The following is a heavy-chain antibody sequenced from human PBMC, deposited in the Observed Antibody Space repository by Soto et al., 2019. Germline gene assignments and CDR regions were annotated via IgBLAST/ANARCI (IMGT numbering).Heavy chain of an antibody. J-gene: IGHJ4*02. CDR3: AKPKGVDSPFDS. D-gene: IGHD3-22*01. CDR2: ISFDGSDK. Sequence: QVQLVESGGGVVQPGKSLRLSCAAAGFAFSRDGMHWVRQAPGKGLEWVAVISFDGSDKYYADSVKGRFTISRDNSKNTVDLQMNSLSPEDTALYYCAKPKGVDSPFDSWGQGTLVTVSS. CDR1: GFAFSRDG. V-gene: IGHV3-30*18.